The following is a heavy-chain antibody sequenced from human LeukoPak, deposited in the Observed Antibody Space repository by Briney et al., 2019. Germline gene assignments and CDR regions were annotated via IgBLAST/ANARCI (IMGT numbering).Heavy chain of an antibody. J-gene: IGHJ3*02. D-gene: IGHD3-22*01. Sequence: GGSLRLSCAASGFTIGNYPMNWVRPAPGKGLEWVSGISASGDTYHADSVKGRFTISRDNAKNSLYLQMNSLRAEDTAVYYCARDLGYDSSGYYQHYDAFDIWGQGTMVTVSS. CDR2: ISASGDT. CDR3: ARDLGYDSSGYYQHYDAFDI. CDR1: GFTIGNYP. V-gene: IGHV3-23*01.